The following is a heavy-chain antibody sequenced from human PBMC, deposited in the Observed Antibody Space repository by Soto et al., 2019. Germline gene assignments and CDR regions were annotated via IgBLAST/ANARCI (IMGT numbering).Heavy chain of an antibody. Sequence: PGESLKISCKGSGYSFTTYWIGWVRQMPGKGLEWMGIIFPGDSDTRYSPSFQGQVTISADKSISTAYLQWSSLKASDTAMYYCARRGPISGNSNQPFDYWGQGALVTVSS. CDR1: GYSFTTYW. J-gene: IGHJ4*02. D-gene: IGHD1-26*01. V-gene: IGHV5-51*01. CDR2: IFPGDSDT. CDR3: ARRGPISGNSNQPFDY.